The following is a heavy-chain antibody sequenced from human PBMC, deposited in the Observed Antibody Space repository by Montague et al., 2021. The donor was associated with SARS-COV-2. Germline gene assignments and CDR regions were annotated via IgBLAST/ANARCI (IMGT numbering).Heavy chain of an antibody. CDR3: ARIDYDGFGGYYRGACDY. V-gene: IGHV2-5*02. Sequence: PALVKPTQTLTLTCSFSGFSLTTSGVGVGWIRQPPGKALEWLALIYWDDDKRYSPSLRSRLTITKDTSKHQVVLTMTHMDPVDTATYCCARIDYDGFGGYYRGACDYWGQGIPVTVSS. J-gene: IGHJ4*02. D-gene: IGHD3-10*01. CDR1: GFSLTTSGVG. CDR2: IYWDDDK.